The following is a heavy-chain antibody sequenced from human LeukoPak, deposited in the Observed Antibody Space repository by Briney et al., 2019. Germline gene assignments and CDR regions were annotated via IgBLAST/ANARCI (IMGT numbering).Heavy chain of an antibody. CDR3: ATGGAVAGRFAY. J-gene: IGHJ4*02. D-gene: IGHD6-19*01. V-gene: IGHV3-23*01. CDR2: ISGSGGST. CDR1: GFTFSSYG. Sequence: GGSLRLSCAVSGFTFSSYGMRWVRQAPGKGLEWVSSISGSGGSTYYADSVKGRFTIFRDNSKNTLYLQMNSLRAEDTAVYYCATGGAVAGRFAYWGQGTLVTVSS.